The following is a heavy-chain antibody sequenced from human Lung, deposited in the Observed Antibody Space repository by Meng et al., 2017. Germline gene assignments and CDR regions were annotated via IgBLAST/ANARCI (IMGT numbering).Heavy chain of an antibody. CDR1: GGSISSDNW. CDR2: IYHSGST. V-gene: IGHV4-4*02. D-gene: IGHD2-21*01. Sequence: QLQGAGSGLVKPSGTLSLTCAVSGGSISSDNWWSWVRQPPGKGLEWIGEIYHSGSTNYNPSLKSRITISVDKPKNQFSLTLSSVTAADTAVYYCTKNDFYCLGYWGQGTLVTVSS. J-gene: IGHJ4*02. CDR3: TKNDFYCLGY.